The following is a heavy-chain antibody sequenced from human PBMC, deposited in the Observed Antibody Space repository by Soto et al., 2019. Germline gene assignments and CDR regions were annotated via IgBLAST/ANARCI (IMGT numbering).Heavy chain of an antibody. Sequence: QVQLQESGPGLVKPSQTLSLTCTVSGGSISSGGYYWSWIRQHPGKGLEWMGYIYYSGSTYYNPSLKSRVTISVDTSKNQFSLKLSSVTAADTAVYYCARGVTLVRGVIHTPYFDYWGQGALVTVSS. D-gene: IGHD3-10*01. CDR3: ARGVTLVRGVIHTPYFDY. J-gene: IGHJ4*02. V-gene: IGHV4-31*03. CDR2: IYYSGST. CDR1: GGSISSGGYY.